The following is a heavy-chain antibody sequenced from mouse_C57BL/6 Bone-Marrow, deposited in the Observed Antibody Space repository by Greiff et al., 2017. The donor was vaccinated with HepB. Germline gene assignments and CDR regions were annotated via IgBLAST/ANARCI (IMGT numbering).Heavy chain of an antibody. CDR2: IYPGSGST. D-gene: IGHD1-1*01. CDR3: ARGIYYYGSSTAY. Sequence: QVQLQQPGAELVKPGASVKMSCKASGYTFTSYWITWVKQRPGQGLEWIGDIYPGSGSTNYNEKFKSKATLTVDTSSSTAYMQLSSLTSEDSAVYYCARGIYYYGSSTAYWGQGTLVTVSA. J-gene: IGHJ3*01. CDR1: GYTFTSYW. V-gene: IGHV1-55*01.